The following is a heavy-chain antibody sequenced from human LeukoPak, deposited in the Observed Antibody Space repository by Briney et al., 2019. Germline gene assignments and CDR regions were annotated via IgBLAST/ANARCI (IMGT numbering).Heavy chain of an antibody. V-gene: IGHV4-4*02. J-gene: IGHJ4*02. CDR1: GGSISSSNW. Sequence: SETLSLTCAVSGGSISSSNWWSWVRQPPGKGLEWIGEIYHSGSTNYNPSLKSRVTISVDKSKNQFSLKLSSVTAADTAVYYCARLADIYDILTGYYTTPTLDYWGQGTLVTVSS. CDR2: IYHSGST. D-gene: IGHD3-9*01. CDR3: ARLADIYDILTGYYTTPTLDY.